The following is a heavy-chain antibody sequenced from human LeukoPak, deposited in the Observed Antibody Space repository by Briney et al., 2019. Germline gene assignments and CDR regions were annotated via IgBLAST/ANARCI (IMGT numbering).Heavy chain of an antibody. CDR3: ARHHSDHQT. CDR1: GGSFSGYY. CDR2: INHSGST. Sequence: PSETLSLTCAVYGGSFSGYYWSWIRQPPGKGLEWIGEINHSGSTNYNPSLKSRVTISVDTSKNQLSLKLSSVTAADTAVYYCARHHSDHQTWGQGTLVTVSS. V-gene: IGHV4-34*01. J-gene: IGHJ5*02. D-gene: IGHD2-2*01.